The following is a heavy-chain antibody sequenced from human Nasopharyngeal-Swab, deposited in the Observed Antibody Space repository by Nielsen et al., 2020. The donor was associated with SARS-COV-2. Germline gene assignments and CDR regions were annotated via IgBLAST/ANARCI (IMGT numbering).Heavy chain of an antibody. CDR3: ARESYSSSGSEYFQH. CDR1: GYTFTSYA. V-gene: IGHV7-4-1*02. D-gene: IGHD6-6*01. Sequence: ASVQVSCKASGYTFTSYAMSWVRQAPGQGLEWMGWINTNTGNPTYAQGFTGRFVFSLDTSVSTAYLQISSLKAEDTAVYYCARESYSSSGSEYFQHWGQGTLVTVSS. J-gene: IGHJ1*01. CDR2: INTNTGNP.